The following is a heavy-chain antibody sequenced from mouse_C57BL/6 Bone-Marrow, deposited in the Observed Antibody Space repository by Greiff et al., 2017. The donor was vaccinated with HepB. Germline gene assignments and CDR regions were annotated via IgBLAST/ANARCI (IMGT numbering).Heavy chain of an antibody. CDR1: GYTFTSYW. Sequence: QVQLQQPGAELVKPGASVKLSCKASGYTFTSYWMHWVKQRPGQGLEWIGMIHPNSGSTNYNEKFKSKATLTVDKSSSTAYMQLSILTSEDSAVYYCARPKPLSYYAMDYWGQGTSVTVSS. CDR3: ARPKPLSYYAMDY. J-gene: IGHJ4*01. V-gene: IGHV1-64*01. CDR2: IHPNSGST. D-gene: IGHD1-3*01.